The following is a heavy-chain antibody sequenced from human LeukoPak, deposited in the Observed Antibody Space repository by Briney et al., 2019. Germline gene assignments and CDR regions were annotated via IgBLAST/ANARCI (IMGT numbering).Heavy chain of an antibody. D-gene: IGHD6-19*01. CDR2: ISYDGSNK. V-gene: IGHV3-30*01. Sequence: PGGSLRLSCAASGFTFSSYAMHWVRQAPGKGLEWVAVISYDGSNKYYADSVKGRFTISRDNSKNTLYLQMNSLRAEDTAVYYCAREGGSGWCPVSTSVGFDYWGQGTLVTVSS. CDR1: GFTFSSYA. J-gene: IGHJ4*02. CDR3: AREGGSGWCPVSTSVGFDY.